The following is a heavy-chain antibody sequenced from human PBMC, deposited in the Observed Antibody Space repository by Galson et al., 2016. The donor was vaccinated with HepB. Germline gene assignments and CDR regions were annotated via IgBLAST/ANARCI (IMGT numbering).Heavy chain of an antibody. CDR1: GYSFTTYP. J-gene: IGHJ4*02. V-gene: IGHV7-4-1*02. Sequence: SVKVSCKASGYSFTTYPINWVRQAPGQGLEWMGWINPDTGSPAYAQGFTGRYVFSLDSSVSTAYLQIINLKTEDTAVYFCASGSGSSLAFWGQGSLVTVSS. D-gene: IGHD3-10*01. CDR2: INPDTGSP. CDR3: ASGSGSSLAF.